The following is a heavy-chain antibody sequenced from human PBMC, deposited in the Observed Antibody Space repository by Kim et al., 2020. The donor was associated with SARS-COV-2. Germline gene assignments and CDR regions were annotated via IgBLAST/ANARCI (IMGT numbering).Heavy chain of an antibody. CDR3: TKAPCDVPHFFDV. Sequence: GGSLRLSCVASGFTFSSHTMSWVRQAPGKGLEWVSAIGYSGNSIYYSDSVKGRLTISRDNSKNTLFLQLSSLRPEDTALYFCTKAPCDVPHFFDVWGQGTMVTVSS. D-gene: IGHD3-10*02. J-gene: IGHJ3*01. CDR1: GFTFSSHT. CDR2: IGYSGNSI. V-gene: IGHV3-23*01.